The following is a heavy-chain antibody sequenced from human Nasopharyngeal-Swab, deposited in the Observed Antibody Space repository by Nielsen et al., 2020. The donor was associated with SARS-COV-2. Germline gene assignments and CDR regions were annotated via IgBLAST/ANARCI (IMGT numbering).Heavy chain of an antibody. CDR2: IIPILGIA. V-gene: IGHV1-69*10. D-gene: IGHD3-3*01. CDR1: GGTVSNYA. Sequence: SVKVSCKASGGTVSNYAISWVRQAPGQGLEWMGGIIPILGIANYAQKLQGRVTMTTDTSTSTAYMELRSLRSDDTAVYYCARDTLRFLEWPPPAEIDYWGQGTLVTVSS. CDR3: ARDTLRFLEWPPPAEIDY. J-gene: IGHJ4*02.